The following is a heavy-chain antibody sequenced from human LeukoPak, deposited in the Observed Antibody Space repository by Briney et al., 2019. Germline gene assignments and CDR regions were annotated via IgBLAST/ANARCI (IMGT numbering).Heavy chain of an antibody. Sequence: SSETLSLTCTVSGGSISGYYWGWIRQPPGKGLEWIGYIYYSGSTNYNPSLKSRVTISVDTSKNQFSLKLSSVTAADTAVYYCARSIAVADHPFDYWGQGTLVTVSS. J-gene: IGHJ4*02. V-gene: IGHV4-59*01. CDR1: GGSISGYY. D-gene: IGHD6-19*01. CDR3: ARSIAVADHPFDY. CDR2: IYYSGST.